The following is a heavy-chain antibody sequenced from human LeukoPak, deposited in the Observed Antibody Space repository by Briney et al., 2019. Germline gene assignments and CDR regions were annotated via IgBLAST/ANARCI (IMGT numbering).Heavy chain of an antibody. CDR3: ARAGYDILTGYYTINWFDP. CDR1: GYTFTSYD. J-gene: IGHJ5*02. Sequence: ASVKVSCKASGYTFTSYDINWVRQAPGQGLEWMGIINPSGGSTSYAQKFQGRVTMTRDMSTSTVYMELSSLRSEDTAVYYCARAGYDILTGYYTINWFDPWGQGTLVTVSS. D-gene: IGHD3-9*01. CDR2: INPSGGST. V-gene: IGHV1-46*01.